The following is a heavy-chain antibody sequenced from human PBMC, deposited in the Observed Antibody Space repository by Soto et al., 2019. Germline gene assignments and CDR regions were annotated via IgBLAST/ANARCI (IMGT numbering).Heavy chain of an antibody. J-gene: IGHJ4*02. Sequence: QVQLVQSGAEVKKPGASAKVSCKASGYSFTSYGISWVRQAPGQGLEWMGWISAYNGNKKYAQKLQGRVTMTTDTSTSTAYMELRSLTSDATAVYYCARDLGQQLVDYWCQGTLGTVSS. CDR2: ISAYNGNK. CDR3: ARDLGQQLVDY. CDR1: GYSFTSYG. D-gene: IGHD6-13*01. V-gene: IGHV1-18*01.